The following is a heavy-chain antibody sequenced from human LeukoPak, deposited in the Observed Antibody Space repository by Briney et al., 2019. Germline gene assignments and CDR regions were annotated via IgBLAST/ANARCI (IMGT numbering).Heavy chain of an antibody. CDR3: ARERPNSSSWYARWFDP. CDR1: GYTFTGYY. J-gene: IGHJ5*02. Sequence: GASVKVSCKASGYTFTGYYMHWVRQAPGQGLEWMGWINPNSGGTNYAQKFQGRVTMTRDTSISTAYMELSRLKSDDTAVYYCARERPNSSSWYARWFDPWGHGTLVTVSS. D-gene: IGHD6-13*01. V-gene: IGHV1-2*02. CDR2: INPNSGGT.